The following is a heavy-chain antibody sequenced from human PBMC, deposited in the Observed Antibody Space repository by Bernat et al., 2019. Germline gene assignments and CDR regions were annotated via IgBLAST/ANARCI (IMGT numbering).Heavy chain of an antibody. J-gene: IGHJ6*02. Sequence: QVQLQESGPGLVKPSQTLSLTCTVSGGSISSGDYYWSWIRQPPGKHLEWIGYIYNSGSTYYKPSLKSRVTISVDTSKNQFSLKLSSLTAADTAVYYCARSQYYYDSSGYEGNVWGQGTTVTVSS. CDR2: IYNSGST. CDR3: ARSQYYYDSSGYEGNV. D-gene: IGHD3-22*01. V-gene: IGHV4-30-4*08. CDR1: GGSISSGDYY.